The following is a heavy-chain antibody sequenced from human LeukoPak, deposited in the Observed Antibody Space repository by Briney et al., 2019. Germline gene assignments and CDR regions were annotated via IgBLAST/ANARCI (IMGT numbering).Heavy chain of an antibody. CDR3: ARHDSRSYGFDY. CDR2: IYTSGST. CDR1: GGSISSYY. J-gene: IGHJ4*02. Sequence: SETLSLTCTVSGGSISSYYWSWIRQPPGKGLEWIGYIYTSGSTNYNPSLKSRVTISVDTSKNQFSLKLSSVTAADTAVYYCARHDSRSYGFDYWGQGTLVTVSS. D-gene: IGHD1-26*01. V-gene: IGHV4-4*09.